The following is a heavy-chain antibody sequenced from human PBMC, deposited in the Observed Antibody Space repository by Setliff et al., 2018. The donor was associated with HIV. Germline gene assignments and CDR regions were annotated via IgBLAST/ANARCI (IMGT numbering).Heavy chain of an antibody. J-gene: IGHJ4*03. Sequence: PSETLSLTCTVSGGSISSGDYYWSWIRQPAGKGLEWIGRIYTSGSTNYNPSLKRRVTISVDTSKKQFSLKLSSVTAADTAVYYCARDVMEYFGNYFDYWGQGTMVTVSS. CDR1: GGSISSGDYY. CDR2: IYTSGST. CDR3: ARDVMEYFGNYFDY. D-gene: IGHD3-3*01. V-gene: IGHV4-61*02.